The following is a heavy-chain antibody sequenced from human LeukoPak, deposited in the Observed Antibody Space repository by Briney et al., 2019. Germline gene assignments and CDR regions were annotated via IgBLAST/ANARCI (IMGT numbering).Heavy chain of an antibody. CDR2: INPNSGGT. D-gene: IGHD6-19*01. Sequence: GASVKVSCKASGYTFTGYYMHWVRQAPGQGLEWMGWINPNSGGTNYAQRFQGRVTMTRDTSISTAYMELSSLRSDDTAVFYCAREAAYDGSAWRHFDYWGQGTLVTVSS. J-gene: IGHJ4*02. CDR3: AREAAYDGSAWRHFDY. V-gene: IGHV1-2*02. CDR1: GYTFTGYY.